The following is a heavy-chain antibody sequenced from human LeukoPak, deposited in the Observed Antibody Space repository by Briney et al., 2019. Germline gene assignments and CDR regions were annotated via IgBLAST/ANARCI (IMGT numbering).Heavy chain of an antibody. CDR2: ISYDGSNK. Sequence: PGGPLRLSCAASGFTFSSYAMHWVRQAPGKGLEWVAVISYDGSNKYYADSVKGRSTISRDNSKNTLYLQMNSLRAEDTAVYYCARDRHYFDYWGQGTLVTVSS. J-gene: IGHJ4*02. CDR3: ARDRHYFDY. V-gene: IGHV3-30*04. CDR1: GFTFSSYA.